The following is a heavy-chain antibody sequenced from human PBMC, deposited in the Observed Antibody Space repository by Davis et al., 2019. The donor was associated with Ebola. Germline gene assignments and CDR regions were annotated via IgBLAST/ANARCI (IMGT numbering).Heavy chain of an antibody. D-gene: IGHD6-19*01. CDR3: ATTQWLREFDN. CDR1: GFTVSSNH. CDR2: IYGQST. V-gene: IGHV3-53*05. J-gene: IGHJ4*02. Sequence: GESLKISCAASGFTVSSNHMSWVRQAPGKGLEWVSVIYGQSTAYADAVRGRFIISIDKYNNNLYLEMSSLRVDDTAVYYCATTQWLREFDNWGQGTLVTVSS.